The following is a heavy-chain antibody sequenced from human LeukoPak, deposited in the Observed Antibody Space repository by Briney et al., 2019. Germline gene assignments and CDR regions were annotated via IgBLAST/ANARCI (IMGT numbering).Heavy chain of an antibody. D-gene: IGHD2-2*01. CDR2: IYTSGIT. CDR1: GXSISSYF. V-gene: IGHV4-4*07. CDR3: ARDLGPDCSSTRCYALDV. J-gene: IGHJ6*02. Sequence: SETLSLTCTVSGXSISSYFWSWIRQPAGKGLEWIGRIYTSGITNYNPPLKSRVTMSVDTSKNQFSLKLSSVTAADTAVYYCARDLGPDCSSTRCYALDVWGQGTTVTVSS.